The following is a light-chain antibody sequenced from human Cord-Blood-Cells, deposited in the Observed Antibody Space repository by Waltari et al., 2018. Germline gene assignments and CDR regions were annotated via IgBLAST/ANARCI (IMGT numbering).Light chain of an antibody. V-gene: IGKV3-15*01. CDR2: GAS. Sequence: LSCRASQSVSSNLAWYQQKPGQAPRLLIYGASTRATGIPARFSGSGSGTEFTLTISSLQSEDFAVYYCQQYNNWPPMYSFGQGTKLEIK. CDR1: QSVSSN. J-gene: IGKJ2*03. CDR3: QQYNNWPPMYS.